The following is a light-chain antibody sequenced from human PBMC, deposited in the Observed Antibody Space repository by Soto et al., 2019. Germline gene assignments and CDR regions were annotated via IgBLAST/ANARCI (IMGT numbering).Light chain of an antibody. Sequence: DIQMTQSPSSLSASVGDRVTITCRASQNIFTYLNWYQQRPGKAPNLLIYAASNLQSGVPSRFSGSGSGTDFTLTISSLQPAEFATYYCQLSYSSTTFGQGTKLEIK. V-gene: IGKV1-39*01. J-gene: IGKJ2*01. CDR2: AAS. CDR1: QNIFTY. CDR3: QLSYSSTT.